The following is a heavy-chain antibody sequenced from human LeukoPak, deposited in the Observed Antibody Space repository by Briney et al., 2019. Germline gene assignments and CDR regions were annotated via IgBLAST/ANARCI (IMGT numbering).Heavy chain of an antibody. CDR2: ISGSGGRT. CDR1: GFTFTTYA. D-gene: IGHD3-10*01. V-gene: IGHV3-23*01. J-gene: IGHJ4*02. Sequence: GGSLRLSCAASGFTFTTYAMSWVRQAPGKGLEWVSAISGSGGRTNYADSVKGRFTISRDNSKNTLYLQTNSLRAEDTAVYYCAKDQRSGSTDYWGQGTLVTVSS. CDR3: AKDQRSGSTDY.